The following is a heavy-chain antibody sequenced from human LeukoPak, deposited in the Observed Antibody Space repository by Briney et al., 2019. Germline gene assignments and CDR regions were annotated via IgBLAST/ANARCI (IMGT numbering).Heavy chain of an antibody. CDR2: INPDDGST. J-gene: IGHJ4*02. CDR1: GFTFRKYW. Sequence: PGGSLRLSCTASGFTFRKYWLHWVRQAPGKGLVWVSRINPDDGSTSYADSVKGRFTISRDSAKSTLYLQMNSLRAEDTAVYYCARDHRIEMATIHYFDYWGQGTLVTVSS. V-gene: IGHV3-74*01. CDR3: ARDHRIEMATIHYFDY. D-gene: IGHD5-24*01.